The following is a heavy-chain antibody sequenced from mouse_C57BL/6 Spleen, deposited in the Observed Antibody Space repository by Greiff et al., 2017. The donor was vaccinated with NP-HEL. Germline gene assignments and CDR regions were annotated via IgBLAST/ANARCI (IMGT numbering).Heavy chain of an antibody. Sequence: VQLVESGPGLVQPSQSLSITCTVSGFSLTSYGVHWVRQSPGKGLEWLGVIWSGGGTDYNAAFISRLSISKDNSKSQVFFKMNSLQADDTAIYYCARKDWDAWFAYWGQGTLVTVSA. CDR1: GFSLTSYG. CDR3: ARKDWDAWFAY. CDR2: IWSGGGT. D-gene: IGHD4-1*01. J-gene: IGHJ3*01. V-gene: IGHV2-2*01.